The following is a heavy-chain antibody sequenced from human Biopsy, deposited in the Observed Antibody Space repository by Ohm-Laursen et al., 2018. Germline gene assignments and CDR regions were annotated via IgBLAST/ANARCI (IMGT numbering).Heavy chain of an antibody. CDR1: GFTFSDHY. CDR2: SSNKANSYTT. J-gene: IGHJ4*02. D-gene: IGHD2-15*01. V-gene: IGHV3-72*01. Sequence: SLRLSCTASGFTFSDHYMEWVRQAPGKGLEWVGRSSNKANSYTTEYSASVKGRFTISRDESETSMYLQMSGLNTEDTAVYYCARMVARPGACSGGTCYPGDDYWGQGTLVTVSS. CDR3: ARMVARPGACSGGTCYPGDDY.